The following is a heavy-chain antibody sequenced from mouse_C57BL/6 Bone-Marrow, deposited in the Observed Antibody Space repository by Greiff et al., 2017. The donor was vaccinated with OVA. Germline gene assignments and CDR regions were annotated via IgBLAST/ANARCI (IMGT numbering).Heavy chain of an antibody. J-gene: IGHJ4*01. CDR3: ARIDYYGSSLYYAMDY. V-gene: IGHV1-39*01. CDR1: GYSFTDYN. Sequence: EVQLQQSGPELVKPGASVKISCKASGYSFTDYNMNWVKQSNGKSLEWIGVINPNYGTTSYNQKFKGKATLSVDQSSSTAYMQLNSLTSEDAAVYNCARIDYYGSSLYYAMDYWGQGTSVTVSS. CDR2: INPNYGTT. D-gene: IGHD1-1*01.